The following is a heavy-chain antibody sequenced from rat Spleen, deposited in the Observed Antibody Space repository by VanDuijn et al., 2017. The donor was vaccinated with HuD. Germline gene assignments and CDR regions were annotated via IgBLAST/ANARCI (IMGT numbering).Heavy chain of an antibody. Sequence: EVQVLESGGGLVQPGNSLKLSCATSGFTFSTAWMYWYRQFPEKRLEWVARIKAKSNNYATDYTESVKGRFTISRDDSKSSIYLQMNNLKEEDTAIYYCAITYYGPGGYFDYWGQGVMVTVSS. D-gene: IGHD1-6*01. CDR1: GFTFSTAW. CDR3: AITYYGPGGYFDY. J-gene: IGHJ2*01. CDR2: IKAKSNNYAT. V-gene: IGHV6-6*01.